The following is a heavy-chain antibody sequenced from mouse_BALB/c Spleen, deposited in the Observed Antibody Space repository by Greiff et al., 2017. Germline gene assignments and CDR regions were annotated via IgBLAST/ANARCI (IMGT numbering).Heavy chain of an antibody. CDR1: GYTFTSYW. CDR2: IDPSDSYT. Sequence: QVQLQQPGAELVKPGASVKLSCKASGYTFTSYWMHWVKQRPGQGLEWIGEIDPSDSYTNYNQKFKGKATLTVDKSSSTAYMQLSSLTSEDSAVYYCARQLGLHYWGQGTTLTVSS. D-gene: IGHD3-1*01. CDR3: ARQLGLHY. J-gene: IGHJ2*01. V-gene: IGHV1-69*02.